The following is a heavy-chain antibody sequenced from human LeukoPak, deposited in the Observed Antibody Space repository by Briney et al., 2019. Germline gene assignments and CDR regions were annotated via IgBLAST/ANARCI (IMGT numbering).Heavy chain of an antibody. D-gene: IGHD3-22*01. CDR2: MSYSGNT. J-gene: IGHJ6*03. CDR1: GGSISSSSYY. CDR3: ARRKGGYSYYYYMDV. Sequence: PSETLSLTCTVSGGSISSSSYYWGWIRQPPGKGLEWIGSMSYSGNTYYNPSLKRRVTISVDTSKNQFSLRLSSVTAADTAVYYCARRKGGYSYYYYMDVWGKGTTVTVSS. V-gene: IGHV4-39*01.